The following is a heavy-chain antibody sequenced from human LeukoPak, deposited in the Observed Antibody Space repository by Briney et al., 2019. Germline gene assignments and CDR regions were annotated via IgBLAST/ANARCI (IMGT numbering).Heavy chain of an antibody. CDR3: ARGRRLGYCSSTSCYNLHFDY. J-gene: IGHJ4*02. CDR2: IIPIFGTA. CDR1: GGTFSSYA. Sequence: SVKVSCKASGGTFSSYAISWVRQAPGQGLEWMGGIIPIFGTANYAQKFQGRVTITADESTSTAYMELSSLRSEDTAVYYCARGRRLGYCSSTSCYNLHFDYWGQGTLVTVSS. V-gene: IGHV1-69*13. D-gene: IGHD2-2*01.